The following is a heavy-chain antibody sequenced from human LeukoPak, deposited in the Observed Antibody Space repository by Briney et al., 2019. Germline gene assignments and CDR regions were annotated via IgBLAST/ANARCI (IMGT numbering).Heavy chain of an antibody. CDR3: AREGGVYYYIDV. CDR2: TYYRSKWGS. D-gene: IGHD2-8*01. Sequence: SQTLSLTFAISGDSVSSSSAAWHWIRHSPSRGLEWLGRTYYRSKWGSNYAVSVKSRLTIHPDTSKNQFSLQLNSVTPEDTGVYYCAREGGVYYYIDVWGRGTTVTVSS. J-gene: IGHJ6*03. V-gene: IGHV6-1*01. CDR1: GDSVSSSSAA.